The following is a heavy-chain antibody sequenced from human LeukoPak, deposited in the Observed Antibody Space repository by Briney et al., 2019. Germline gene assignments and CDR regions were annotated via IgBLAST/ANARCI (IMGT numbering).Heavy chain of an antibody. D-gene: IGHD4-23*01. CDR2: IWYDGSNK. CDR3: ARDLGYGGYSFQY. V-gene: IGHV3-33*01. CDR1: GFTFSDYG. J-gene: IGHJ1*01. Sequence: GRSLRLSCEASGFTFSDYGMHWVRQAPGKGLEWVAVIWYDGSNKYYADSVKGRFTVSRDNSKNTLDLQMNSLRAEDTAVYYCARDLGYGGYSFQYWGQGTLVTVSS.